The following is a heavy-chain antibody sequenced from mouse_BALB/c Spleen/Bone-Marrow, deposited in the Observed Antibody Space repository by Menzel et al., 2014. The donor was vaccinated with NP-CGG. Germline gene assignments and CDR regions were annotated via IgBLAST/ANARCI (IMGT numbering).Heavy chain of an antibody. J-gene: IGHJ2*01. D-gene: IGHD1-1*01. CDR3: ARPDYYGYLNY. CDR1: GFDFSRYW. Sequence: EVKLMESGGGLVQPGGSLKLSCAAPGFDFSRYWMSWVRQAPGKGLEWIGGINPDSRTINYSPSLKDKFIIARDNAKNTLYLRLNKVRSEDTALYYCARPDYYGYLNYWGQGTTLTVSS. V-gene: IGHV4-1*02. CDR2: INPDSRTI.